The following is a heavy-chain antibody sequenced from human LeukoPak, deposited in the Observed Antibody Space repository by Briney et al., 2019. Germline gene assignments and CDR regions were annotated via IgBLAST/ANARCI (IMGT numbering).Heavy chain of an antibody. CDR2: ISGSGGST. CDR3: AKGLLGATSGRSF. D-gene: IGHD3-10*01. CDR1: GFTFSSYA. Sequence: GGSLRLSCAASGFTFSSYAMSWVRQAPGKGLEWVSAISGSGGSTYCADSVKGRFTISRDNSKNTLYLQMNSLRAEDTAVYYCAKGLLGATSGRSFWGQGTLVTVSS. V-gene: IGHV3-23*01. J-gene: IGHJ4*02.